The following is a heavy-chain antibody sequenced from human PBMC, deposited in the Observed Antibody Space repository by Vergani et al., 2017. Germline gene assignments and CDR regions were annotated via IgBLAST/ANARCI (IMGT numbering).Heavy chain of an antibody. Sequence: QVQLVQSGAEVKMPGASVKVSCKSSGYTFTAYYIHWVRQAPGQGLDWMGWIDPNSGDTNYAQRFQGRLTMTRDTSISTGYMEMSRLTYDDTAIYYCARRKTTGTMIWLDPWGQGTLVIVST. J-gene: IGHJ5*02. V-gene: IGHV1-2*02. D-gene: IGHD1-1*01. CDR3: ARRKTTGTMIWLDP. CDR1: GYTFTAYY. CDR2: IDPNSGDT.